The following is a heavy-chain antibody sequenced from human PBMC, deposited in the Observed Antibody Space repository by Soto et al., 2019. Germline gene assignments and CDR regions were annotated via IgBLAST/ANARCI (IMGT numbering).Heavy chain of an antibody. CDR1: GFTFDDYA. J-gene: IGHJ4*02. CDR2: ISWNSGSI. CDR3: AKDVYGSDNGPLGY. D-gene: IGHD3-10*01. V-gene: IGHV3-9*01. Sequence: GGSLRLSCAASGFTFDDYAMHWVRQAPGKGLEWVSGISWNSGSIGYADSVKGRFTISRDNAKNSLYLQMNSLRAEDTALYYCAKDVYGSDNGPLGYWGQGTLVTVSS.